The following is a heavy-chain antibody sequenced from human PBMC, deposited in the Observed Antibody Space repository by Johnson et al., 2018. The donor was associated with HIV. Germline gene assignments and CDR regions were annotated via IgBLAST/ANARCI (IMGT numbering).Heavy chain of an antibody. Sequence: QVQLVESGGGLVKPGGSLRLSCAASGFTFSDYYMSWIRQAPGKGPEWISYIRTSSSTIYYADSLKGRFPISRDNAKKSLYLQMNRLRAEDMAVYYCASPILFDSSGATDAFDIWGQGTMVTVSS. CDR2: IRTSSSTI. CDR1: GFTFSDYY. CDR3: ASPILFDSSGATDAFDI. V-gene: IGHV3-11*04. D-gene: IGHD3-22*01. J-gene: IGHJ3*02.